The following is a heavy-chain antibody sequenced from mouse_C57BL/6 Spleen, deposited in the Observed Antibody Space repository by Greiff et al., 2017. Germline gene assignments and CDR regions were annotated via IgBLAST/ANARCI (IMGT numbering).Heavy chain of an antibody. CDR1: GYTFTSYW. J-gene: IGHJ4*01. CDR3: TRAEGYYAMDY. V-gene: IGHV1-69*01. CDR2: IDPYDSYT. Sequence: QVQLQQPGAELVMPGASVKLSCKASGYTFTSYWMHWVKQRPGQGLEWIGEIDPYDSYTNYNQKFKGKSTLTVDKSSSTAYMQLSSLASEDSAVYCCTRAEGYYAMDYWGQGTSVTVSS.